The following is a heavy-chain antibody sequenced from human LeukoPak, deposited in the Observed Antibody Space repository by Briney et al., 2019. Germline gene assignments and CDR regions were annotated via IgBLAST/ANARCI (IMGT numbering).Heavy chain of an antibody. CDR1: GYTFTSYG. CDR2: ISVYNGNT. CDR3: ARVTGYVMEDYFDY. Sequence: ASVKVSCKASGYTFTSYGISWVRQAPGQGLEWMGWISVYNGNTNYAQTLQGRVTMTTDTSTSNAYMKLRSLRSDDTAVYYCARVTGYVMEDYFDYWGQGTLVTVSS. V-gene: IGHV1-18*01. J-gene: IGHJ4*02. D-gene: IGHD6-13*01.